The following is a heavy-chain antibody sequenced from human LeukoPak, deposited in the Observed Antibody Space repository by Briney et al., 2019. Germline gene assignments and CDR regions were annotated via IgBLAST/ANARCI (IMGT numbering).Heavy chain of an antibody. CDR2: INSDGSST. J-gene: IGHJ4*02. CDR3: AREPIAAAGAIDY. Sequence: GGSLRLSCAASGFTFSSYWMHWVRQAPGKGLVWVSRINSDGSSTSYADSVKGRLTISRDNAKNTLYLQMNSLRAEDTAVYYCAREPIAAAGAIDYWGQGTLVTVSS. D-gene: IGHD6-13*01. CDR1: GFTFSSYW. V-gene: IGHV3-74*01.